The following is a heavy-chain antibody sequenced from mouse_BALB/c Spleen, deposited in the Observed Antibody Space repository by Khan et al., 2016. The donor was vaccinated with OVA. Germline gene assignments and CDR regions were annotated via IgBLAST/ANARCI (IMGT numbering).Heavy chain of an antibody. Sequence: EVQLQESGPSLVKPSQTLSLTCSVTGDSITSGYWCWIRKFPGNKLEYMGYILYSGSTYYNPSLKSRISITRHTSQNQYYLQLNSVTTKVIATYYCARSTYRYAFAYWGQGTLVTVSA. CDR2: ILYSGST. V-gene: IGHV3-8*02. J-gene: IGHJ3*01. CDR1: GDSITSGY. D-gene: IGHD2-14*01. CDR3: ARSTYRYAFAY.